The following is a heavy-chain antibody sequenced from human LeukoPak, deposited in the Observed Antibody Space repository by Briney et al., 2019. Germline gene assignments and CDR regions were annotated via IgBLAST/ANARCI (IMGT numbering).Heavy chain of an antibody. CDR3: AGNPPRYFN. V-gene: IGHV3-74*01. D-gene: IGHD1-26*01. CDR2: INSDGSST. Sequence: GGSLRLSCAIFGFTFSTYWMHWVRQAPGKGLLWVSRINSDGSSTNYADSVKGRFTISRDNAKNSLYLQMNSLRAEDTAVYYCAGNPPRYFNWGQGTLVTVSS. CDR1: GFTFSTYW. J-gene: IGHJ4*02.